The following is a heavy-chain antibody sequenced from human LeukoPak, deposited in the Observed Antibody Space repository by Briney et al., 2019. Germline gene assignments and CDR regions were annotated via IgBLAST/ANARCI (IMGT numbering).Heavy chain of an antibody. D-gene: IGHD2-2*01. J-gene: IGHJ5*02. V-gene: IGHV1-8*01. Sequence: GASVKVSCKASGYTFTSYDINWVRQATGQGLEWMGWMNPNSGNTGYAQKFQGRVTITRNTSISTAYMELSSLRSEDTAVYYCARGRYDCSSTSCYPGWSDPWGQGTLDTVSS. CDR1: GYTFTSYD. CDR3: ARGRYDCSSTSCYPGWSDP. CDR2: MNPNSGNT.